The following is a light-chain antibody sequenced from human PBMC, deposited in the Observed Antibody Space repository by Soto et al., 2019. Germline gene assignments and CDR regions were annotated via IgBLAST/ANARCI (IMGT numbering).Light chain of an antibody. CDR2: DAS. CDR3: QHYNSDPWT. CDR1: QTIRRW. Sequence: DIEMTQSPSTLSASVGDRVTITCRASQTIRRWLAWYQQRPGKAPKVLIYDASTLESGVPARFSGSRSETEFTLTIRSLQPEDSATYSCQHYNSDPWTFGQGTKVEIK. V-gene: IGKV1-5*01. J-gene: IGKJ1*01.